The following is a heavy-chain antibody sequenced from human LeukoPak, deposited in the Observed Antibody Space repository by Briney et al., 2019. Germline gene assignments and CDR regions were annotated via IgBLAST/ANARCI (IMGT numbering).Heavy chain of an antibody. CDR3: ARDFAPILEWLPDAFDI. J-gene: IGHJ3*02. Sequence: GGSLRLSCAASGFTFSSYSMNWVRQAPGKGLEWVSYISSSSSTIYYADSVKGRFTISRDNAKNSLYLQMNSLRDEDTAVYYCARDFAPILEWLPDAFDIWGQGIMVTVSS. D-gene: IGHD3-3*01. CDR2: ISSSSSTI. V-gene: IGHV3-48*02. CDR1: GFTFSSYS.